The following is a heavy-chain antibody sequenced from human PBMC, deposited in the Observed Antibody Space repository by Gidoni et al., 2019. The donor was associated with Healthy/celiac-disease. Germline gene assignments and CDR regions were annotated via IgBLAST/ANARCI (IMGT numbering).Heavy chain of an antibody. CDR2: ISGSGGST. V-gene: IGHV3-23*01. Sequence: EVQLLESGGGLVQPGGSRRLSCAASGFTFSSEAMSWVRQAPGKGLEWVSAISGSGGSTYYADSVKGRFTISRDNSKNTLYLQMNSLRAEDTAVYYCAKGSILAGEGRYYYMDVWGKGTTVTVSS. D-gene: IGHD3-10*01. CDR3: AKGSILAGEGRYYYMDV. CDR1: GFTFSSEA. J-gene: IGHJ6*03.